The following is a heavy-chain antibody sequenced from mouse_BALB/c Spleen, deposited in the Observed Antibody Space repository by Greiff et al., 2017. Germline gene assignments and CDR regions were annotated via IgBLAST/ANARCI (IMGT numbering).Heavy chain of an antibody. CDR3: VRDRTGTYAMDY. V-gene: IGHV10S3*01. CDR2: IRSKSNNYAT. J-gene: IGHJ4*01. CDR1: GFTFNTNA. Sequence: TGGGLVQPKGSLKLSCAASGFTFNTNAMNWVRQAPGKGLEWVARIRSKSNNYATYYADSVKDRFTISRDDSQSMLYLQMNNLKTEDTAMYYCVRDRTGTYAMDYWGQGTSVTVSS. D-gene: IGHD4-1*01.